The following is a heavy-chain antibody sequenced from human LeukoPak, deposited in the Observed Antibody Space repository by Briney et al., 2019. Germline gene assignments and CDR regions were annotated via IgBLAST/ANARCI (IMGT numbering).Heavy chain of an antibody. CDR2: ISWNSGSI. CDR1: GFTFDDYA. CDR3: AKDSEEFPLGAFDI. D-gene: IGHD3-16*01. J-gene: IGHJ3*02. Sequence: GGSLRLSCAASGFTFDDYAMHWVRQAPGKGLEWVSGISWNSGSIGYADSVKGRFTISRDNAKNSLYLQMNSLRAEDTALYYCAKDSEEFPLGAFDIWGQGTMVTVSS. V-gene: IGHV3-9*01.